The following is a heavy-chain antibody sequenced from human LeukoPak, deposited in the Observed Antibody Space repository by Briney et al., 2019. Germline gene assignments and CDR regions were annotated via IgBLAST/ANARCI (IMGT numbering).Heavy chain of an antibody. CDR2: IYHSGST. CDR3: ARDGTYYDFGWFDP. Sequence: SETLSLTCTVSGYSISSGYYWGWIRQPPGKGLEWIGSIYHSGSTYYNPSLKSRVTISVDTSKNQFSLKLSSVTAADTAVYYCARDGTYYDFGWFDPWGQGTLVTVSS. V-gene: IGHV4-38-2*02. CDR1: GYSISSGYY. D-gene: IGHD3-3*01. J-gene: IGHJ5*02.